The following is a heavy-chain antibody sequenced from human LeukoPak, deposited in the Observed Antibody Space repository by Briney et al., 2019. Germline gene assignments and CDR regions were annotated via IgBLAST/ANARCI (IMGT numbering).Heavy chain of an antibody. D-gene: IGHD3-10*01. CDR3: ARGSSFRMLLGFVTWYFDL. V-gene: IGHV3-21*01. CDR2: ISSSRSYI. CDR1: GFTFSSYS. Sequence: GGSLRLSCAASGFTFSSYSMNWVRQAPGKGLEWVSSISSSRSYIYYADSVKGRFTISRDNAKNLLYLQMNSLRAEDTAVYYCARGSSFRMLLGFVTWYFDLWGRGTLVTVSS. J-gene: IGHJ2*01.